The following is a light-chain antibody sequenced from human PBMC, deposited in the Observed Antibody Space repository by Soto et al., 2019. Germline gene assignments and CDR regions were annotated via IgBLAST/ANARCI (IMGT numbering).Light chain of an antibody. V-gene: IGLV1-44*01. CDR1: SSNIRSNT. Sequence: QSVLTQPPSASGTPGQRVTISCSGSSSNIRSNTVNWYQQLPGTAPKLLIYSNNQRPSGVPDRFSGSKSGTSASLAISGLQSEDEADYYCAAWDDSLNGQVFGGGTKGTVL. J-gene: IGLJ2*01. CDR2: SNN. CDR3: AAWDDSLNGQV.